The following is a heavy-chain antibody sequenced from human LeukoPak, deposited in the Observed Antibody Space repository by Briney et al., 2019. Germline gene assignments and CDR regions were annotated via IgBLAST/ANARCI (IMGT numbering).Heavy chain of an antibody. CDR1: GGSISSSSYY. CDR2: IYYSGST. CDR3: ARGLPWFDP. J-gene: IGHJ5*02. Sequence: PSETLSLTCTVSGGSISSSSYYWGWLRQPPGKGLEWIGSIYYSGSTYYNPSLKSRVTISVDTSKNQFSLKLSSVTAADTAVYYCARGLPWFDPWGQGTLVTVSS. V-gene: IGHV4-39*01.